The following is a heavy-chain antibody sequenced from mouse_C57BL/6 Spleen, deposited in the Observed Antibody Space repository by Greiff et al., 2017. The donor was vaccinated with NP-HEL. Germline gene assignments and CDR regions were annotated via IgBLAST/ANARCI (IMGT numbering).Heavy chain of an antibody. D-gene: IGHD1-1*01. CDR3: AREGCTTVYYYAMDY. CDR1: GYTFTSYW. CDR2: IYPGSGST. J-gene: IGHJ4*01. V-gene: IGHV1-55*01. Sequence: QVQLQQPGAELVKPGASVKMSCKASGYTFTSYWITWVKQRPGQGLEWIGDIYPGSGSTNYNEKFKSKATLTVDTSSSTAYMQLSSLTSEDSAVYYCAREGCTTVYYYAMDYWGQGTSVTVSS.